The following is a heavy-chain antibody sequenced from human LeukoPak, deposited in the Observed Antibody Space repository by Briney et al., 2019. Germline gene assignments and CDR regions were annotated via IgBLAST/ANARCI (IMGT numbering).Heavy chain of an antibody. Sequence: PSETLSLTCTVSGGSISSSSYYWGWIRQPPGKGLEWIGSIYYSGSTYYNPSLKSRVTMSVDTSKNQFSLKLSSVTAADTAVYYCARGRGEYYYGSGSYYNSGYFDYWGQGTLVTVSS. CDR3: ARGRGEYYYGSGSYYNSGYFDY. CDR2: IYYSGST. J-gene: IGHJ4*02. V-gene: IGHV4-39*07. CDR1: GGSISSSSYY. D-gene: IGHD3-10*01.